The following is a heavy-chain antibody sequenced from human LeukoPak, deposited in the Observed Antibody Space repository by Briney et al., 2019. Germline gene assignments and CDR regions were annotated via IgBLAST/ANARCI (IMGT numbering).Heavy chain of an antibody. V-gene: IGHV1-46*01. CDR2: INPSGGST. Sequence: ASVKVSCKASGYTFTSYYMHWVRQAPGQGLEWMGKINPSGGSTSYAQKFQGRVTMTRDTSTSTVYMELSSLRSEDTAVYYCARAEPVDYYGSGSSFGWFDPWGQGTLVTVSS. CDR3: ARAEPVDYYGSGSSFGWFDP. CDR1: GYTFTSYY. J-gene: IGHJ5*02. D-gene: IGHD3-10*01.